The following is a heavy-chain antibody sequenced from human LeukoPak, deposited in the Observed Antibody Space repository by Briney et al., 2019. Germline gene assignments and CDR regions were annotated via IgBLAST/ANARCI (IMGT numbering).Heavy chain of an antibody. CDR2: IYYSGST. CDR3: ARHYSNRLYSSSWSLDY. Sequence: SETLSLTCGVSGGSISNGNWWSWVRQPPGKGLEWIGYIYYSGSTNYNPSLKSRVTISVDTSKNQFSLKLSSVTAADTAVYYCARHYSNRLYSSSWSLDYWGQGTLVTVSS. V-gene: IGHV4-4*02. D-gene: IGHD6-13*01. CDR1: GGSISNGNW. J-gene: IGHJ4*02.